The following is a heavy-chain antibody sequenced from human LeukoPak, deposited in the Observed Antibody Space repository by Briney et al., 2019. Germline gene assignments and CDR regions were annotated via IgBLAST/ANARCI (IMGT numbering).Heavy chain of an antibody. CDR1: GFTCSGFW. CDR2: INSDGSEG. V-gene: IGHV3-7*03. CDR3: ARSSYSSSSSF. D-gene: IGHD6-6*01. Sequence: GGSLRLSCAVSGFTCSGFWMSWSRQAPGKGLEWVASINSDGSEGYYADVVKGRFTISRDNAKNSLYLQINSLRAEDTAVYYCARSSYSSSSSFWGQGTMVTVSS. J-gene: IGHJ3*01.